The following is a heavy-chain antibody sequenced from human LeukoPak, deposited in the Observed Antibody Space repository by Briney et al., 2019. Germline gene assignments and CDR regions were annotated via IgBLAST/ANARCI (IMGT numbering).Heavy chain of an antibody. Sequence: PGGSLRLSCAASGFTFSSYGMHWVRQAPGKGLEWVAVIWYGGSNKYYADSVKGRFTISRDNSKNMLHLQMNSLRAEDTAVYYCAKEDHSSSFDYWGQGTLVTVSS. D-gene: IGHD4-11*01. CDR2: IWYGGSNK. CDR1: GFTFSSYG. J-gene: IGHJ4*02. CDR3: AKEDHSSSFDY. V-gene: IGHV3-30*02.